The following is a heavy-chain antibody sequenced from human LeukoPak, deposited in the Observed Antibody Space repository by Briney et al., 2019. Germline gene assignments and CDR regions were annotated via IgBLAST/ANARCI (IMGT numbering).Heavy chain of an antibody. D-gene: IGHD1-26*01. Sequence: PSETLSLTCTVSGGSISSYYWSWIRQPPGKGLEWIGYIYYSGSTNYNPSLKSRVTISVDTSKNQFSLKLSSVTAADTAVYYCARAEEATVDYWGQGTLVTVSS. CDR3: ARAEEATVDY. V-gene: IGHV4-59*01. CDR1: GGSISSYY. J-gene: IGHJ4*02. CDR2: IYYSGST.